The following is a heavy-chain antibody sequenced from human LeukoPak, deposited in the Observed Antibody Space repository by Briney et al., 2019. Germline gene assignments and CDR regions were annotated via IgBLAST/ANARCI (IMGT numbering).Heavy chain of an antibody. CDR2: IYSGGST. CDR1: GFTVSSNY. D-gene: IGHD6-13*01. J-gene: IGHJ4*02. CDR3: ARDLGHSRDDY. V-gene: IGHV3-53*01. Sequence: GGSLRLSCAASGFTVSSNYMSWVRQAPGKGLEWVSVIYSGGSTYYADSVKGQFTISRDNSKNTLYLQMNSLRAEDTAVYYCARDLGHSRDDYWGQRTLVTVSS.